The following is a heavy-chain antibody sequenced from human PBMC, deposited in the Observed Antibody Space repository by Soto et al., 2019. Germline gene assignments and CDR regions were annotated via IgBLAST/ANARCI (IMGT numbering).Heavy chain of an antibody. CDR2: ISYDGSNK. D-gene: IGHD3-10*01. V-gene: IGHV3-30*18. CDR3: AKDSTDYYCSGYNYYYYYYMDV. CDR1: GFTFSSYG. J-gene: IGHJ6*03. Sequence: GGSLRLSCAASGFTFSSYGTHWVRQAPGKGLEWVAVISYDGSNKYYADSVKGRFTISRDNSKNTLYLQMNSLRAEDTAVYYCAKDSTDYYCSGYNYYYYYYMDVWGKGTTVTVSS.